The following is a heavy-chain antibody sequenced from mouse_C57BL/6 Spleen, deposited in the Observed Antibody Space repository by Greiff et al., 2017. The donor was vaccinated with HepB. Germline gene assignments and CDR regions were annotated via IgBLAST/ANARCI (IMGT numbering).Heavy chain of an antibody. Sequence: VKLQESGAELVRPGASVTLSCKASGYTFTDYEMHWVKQTPVHGLEWIGAIDPETGGTAYNQKFKGKAILTADKSSSTAYMELRSLTSEDSAVYYCTRWVVATGFDYWGQGTTLTVSS. CDR2: IDPETGGT. CDR3: TRWVVATGFDY. J-gene: IGHJ2*01. CDR1: GYTFTDYE. V-gene: IGHV1-15*01. D-gene: IGHD1-1*01.